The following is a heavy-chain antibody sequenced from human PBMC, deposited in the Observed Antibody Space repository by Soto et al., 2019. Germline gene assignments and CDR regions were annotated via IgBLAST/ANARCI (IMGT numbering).Heavy chain of an antibody. V-gene: IGHV2-5*02. D-gene: IGHD3-9*01. Sequence: QITLKESGPTLVKPTQTLTLTCTFSGFSLSTSGVGVGWIRQPPGKALEWLALIYWDDDKRYSPSLKSRLTNTKDTSKNQVVLTMTNMDPVDTATYYCAHRRGGVLRSFDWLLNETPDSWFDPWGQGTLVTVSS. CDR1: GFSLSTSGVG. CDR2: IYWDDDK. J-gene: IGHJ5*02. CDR3: AHRRGGVLRSFDWLLNETPDSWFDP.